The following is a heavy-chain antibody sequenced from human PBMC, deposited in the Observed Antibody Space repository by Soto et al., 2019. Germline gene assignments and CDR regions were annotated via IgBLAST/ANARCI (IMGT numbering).Heavy chain of an antibody. J-gene: IGHJ6*02. CDR1: GGTFSSYT. CDR2: IIPILGIA. D-gene: IGHD4-17*01. Sequence: QVQLVQSGAEVKKPGSSVKVSCKASGGTFSSYTISWVRQAPGQGLEWMGRIIPILGIANYAQKFQGRVTITADKSTSTAYMELSSLRSEDTAVYYCAYDYGDEGYGMDVWGQGTTVTVSS. V-gene: IGHV1-69*02. CDR3: AYDYGDEGYGMDV.